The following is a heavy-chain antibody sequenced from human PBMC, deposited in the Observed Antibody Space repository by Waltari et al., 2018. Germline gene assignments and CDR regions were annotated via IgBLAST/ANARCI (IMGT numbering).Heavy chain of an antibody. V-gene: IGHV3-20*04. CDR1: GFTFDDYG. Sequence: EVQLVESGGSVVRPGGSLRLSCAASGFTFDDYGLSWVRQAPGKGLECVYNINGNGGTTNDADSVKGRFTISRDNAKNSLYLQMNGLRAEDTALYYCAREEDYYFDYWGQGTLVTVSS. CDR2: INGNGGTT. CDR3: AREEDYYFDY. J-gene: IGHJ4*02. D-gene: IGHD3-10*01.